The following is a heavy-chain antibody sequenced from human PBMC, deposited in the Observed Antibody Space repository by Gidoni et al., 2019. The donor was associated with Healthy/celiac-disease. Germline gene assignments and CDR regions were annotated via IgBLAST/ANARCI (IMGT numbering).Heavy chain of an antibody. CDR1: GFTFSSYA. CDR3: AKDQLGRLASIEGAFDI. CDR2: ISGRGGST. D-gene: IGHD6-19*01. V-gene: IGHV3-23*01. J-gene: IGHJ3*02. Sequence: EVQLLESGGGLVQPGGSLRLSCAASGFTFSSYAMSWVRPAPGKGLEWVSAISGRGGSTYYADSVKGRFTISRDNSKNTLYLQMNSLRAEDTAVYYCAKDQLGRLASIEGAFDIWGQGTMVTVSS.